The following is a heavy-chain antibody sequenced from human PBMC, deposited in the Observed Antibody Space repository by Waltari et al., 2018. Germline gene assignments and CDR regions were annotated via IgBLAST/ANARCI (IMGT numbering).Heavy chain of an antibody. D-gene: IGHD6-13*01. CDR3: ARSQYSSSWYYFDY. J-gene: IGHJ4*02. CDR2: IIPIFGTA. V-gene: IGHV1-69*05. Sequence: QVQLVQSGAEVKKPGSSVKVSCKDSGGTFSSYAISWVRPATGQGLEWMGGIIPIFGTANYAQKFQGRVTITTDESTSTAYMELSSLRSEDTAVYYCARSQYSSSWYYFDYWGQGTLVTVSS. CDR1: GGTFSSYA.